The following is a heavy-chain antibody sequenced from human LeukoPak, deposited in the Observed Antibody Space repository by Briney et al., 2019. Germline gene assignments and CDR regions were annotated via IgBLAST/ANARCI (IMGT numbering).Heavy chain of an antibody. CDR2: ISSSGST. J-gene: IGHJ3*02. V-gene: IGHV4-4*07. CDR3: ARGPYSYDSSGAFDI. CDR1: GGSISSYY. Sequence: SETLSLTCTVSGGSISSYYWSWIRQPAGKGLEWIGRISSSGSTNYNPSLKGRVTISVDTSKNQFSLKLSSVTAADTAVYFCARGPYSYDSSGAFDIWGQGTMVTVSS. D-gene: IGHD3-22*01.